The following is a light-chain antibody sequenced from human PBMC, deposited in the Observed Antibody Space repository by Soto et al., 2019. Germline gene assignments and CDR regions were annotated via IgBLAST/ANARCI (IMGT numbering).Light chain of an antibody. Sequence: EIVLTQSPGTLSLSPGERATLSCRASQSVSSSYLAWYQQKPGQAPRLLIYGASSRATGIPDRFSGSGSGKDFTLTISRLEPEDFAVYYGQQYGSSLFTFGPGTKVDIK. CDR2: GAS. CDR1: QSVSSSY. J-gene: IGKJ3*01. CDR3: QQYGSSLFT. V-gene: IGKV3-20*01.